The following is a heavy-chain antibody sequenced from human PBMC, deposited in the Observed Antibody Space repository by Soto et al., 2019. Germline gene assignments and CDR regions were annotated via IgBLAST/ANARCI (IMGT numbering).Heavy chain of an antibody. J-gene: IGHJ3*02. CDR3: ARDRGIFAVGDDAFDI. Sequence: QVQLVESGGGVVQPGRSLRLSCAASGFTFSSYGMHWVRQAPGKGLEWVAVIWYDGSNKYYADSVKGRFTISRDNSKKTLHLQMHSLRAEDTAVYYCARDRGIFAVGDDAFDIWGQGTMVTVSS. V-gene: IGHV3-33*01. CDR1: GFTFSSYG. D-gene: IGHD1-26*01. CDR2: IWYDGSNK.